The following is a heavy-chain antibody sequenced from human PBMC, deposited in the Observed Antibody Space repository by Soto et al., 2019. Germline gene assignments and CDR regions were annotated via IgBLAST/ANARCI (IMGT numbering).Heavy chain of an antibody. CDR2: ISAYNGNT. V-gene: IGHV1-18*01. J-gene: IGHJ3*02. D-gene: IGHD2-2*01. Sequence: QVQLVQSGAEVKKPGASVKVSCKASGYTFTSYGISWVRQAPGQGLEWIGWISAYNGNTNYAQKLQGRVTMTTDTSTSTAYMELRSLRSDDTAVYYCARFLLPLYCSSTSCYGDDAFDIWGQGTMVTVSS. CDR1: GYTFTSYG. CDR3: ARFLLPLYCSSTSCYGDDAFDI.